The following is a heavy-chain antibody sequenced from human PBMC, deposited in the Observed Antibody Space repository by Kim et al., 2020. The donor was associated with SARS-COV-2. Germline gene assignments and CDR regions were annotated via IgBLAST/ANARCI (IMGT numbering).Heavy chain of an antibody. CDR2: LSGDGAVA. V-gene: IGHV3-23*01. Sequence: GGSLRLSCAASGFIFSTCGMSWVRQAPGKGLEWVTALSGDGAVASYADSVKDRFTTSRDNFKTTLYLQMNSLAVEDTAVYFCAKSAFSGGGHYYDIWGQGTLVTVSS. J-gene: IGHJ4*02. CDR1: GFIFSTCG. D-gene: IGHD3-22*01. CDR3: AKSAFSGGGHYYDI.